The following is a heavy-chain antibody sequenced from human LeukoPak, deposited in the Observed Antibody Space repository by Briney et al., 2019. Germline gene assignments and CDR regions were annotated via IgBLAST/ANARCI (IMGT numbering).Heavy chain of an antibody. V-gene: IGHV4-61*01. CDR2: IYYSGST. D-gene: IGHD3-10*01. J-gene: IGHJ3*02. CDR3: ARGGSGDAFDI. Sequence: HSETLSLTCTVSGGSISSGSYYWSWIRQPPGKGLEWIGYIYYSGSTNYNPSLKSRVTISVDTSKNQFSLKLSSVTAADTAVYYCARGGSGDAFDIWGQGTMVTVSS. CDR1: GGSISSGSYY.